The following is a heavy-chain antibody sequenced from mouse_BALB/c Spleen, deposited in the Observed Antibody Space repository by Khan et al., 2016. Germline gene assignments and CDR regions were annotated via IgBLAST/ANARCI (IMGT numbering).Heavy chain of an antibody. J-gene: IGHJ4*01. CDR3: ARDGYYAIDY. Sequence: EVQLQESGPDLVKPSQSLSLTCTVTGYSITRGYSWLWIRQFPGNRLEWMGYIHYSGSTNYTPYLKSRTSLTRDTSTTQFYLQLNTVTTKDTATYYCARDGYYAIDYWGQGTSVTVSS. D-gene: IGHD2-3*01. CDR2: IHYSGST. V-gene: IGHV3-1*02. CDR1: GYSITRGYS.